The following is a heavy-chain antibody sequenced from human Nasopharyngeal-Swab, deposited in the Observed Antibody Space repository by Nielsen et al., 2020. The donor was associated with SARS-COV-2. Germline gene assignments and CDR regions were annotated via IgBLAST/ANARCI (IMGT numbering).Heavy chain of an antibody. D-gene: IGHD3-9*01. CDR2: ISGSGGST. J-gene: IGHJ3*02. CDR1: GFTFSSYA. V-gene: IGHV3-23*01. CDR3: AKDTALYLAFDI. Sequence: GGSLRLSCAASGFTFSSYAMCWVRQAPGKGLEWVSAISGSGGSTYYADSVKGRFTISRDNSKNTLYLQMNSLRAEDTAVYYCAKDTALYLAFDIWGQGTMVTVSS.